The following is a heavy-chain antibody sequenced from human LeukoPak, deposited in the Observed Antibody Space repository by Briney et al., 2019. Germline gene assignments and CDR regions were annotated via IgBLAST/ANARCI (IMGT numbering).Heavy chain of an antibody. CDR2: IYYSGST. D-gene: IGHD2-2*01. J-gene: IGHJ5*02. Sequence: SETLSLTCTVSGGSISSYYWSWIRQPPGKGLEWSGYIYYSGSTNYNPSLKSRVTISVDTSKNQFSLKLSSVTAADTAVYYCARVGCSSTSCSWFDPWGQGTLVTVSS. CDR1: GGSISSYY. CDR3: ARVGCSSTSCSWFDP. V-gene: IGHV4-59*01.